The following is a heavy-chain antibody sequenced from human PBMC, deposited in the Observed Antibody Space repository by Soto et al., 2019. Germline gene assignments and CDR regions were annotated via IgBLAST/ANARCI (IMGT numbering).Heavy chain of an antibody. CDR2: INGDNGNT. CDR3: ARDLGYGDYGTDF. CDR1: GYSFSNNG. V-gene: IGHV1-18*04. D-gene: IGHD4-17*01. J-gene: IGHJ4*02. Sequence: QVQLVQSGAEVKKPGASVKVSCQASGYSFSNNGISWVRQAPGQGFEWMGWINGDNGNTNYAQKFQGRVTMTTDTATSTAYMELRSLRSDDTSVYYCARDLGYGDYGTDFWGQGTLVTVSS.